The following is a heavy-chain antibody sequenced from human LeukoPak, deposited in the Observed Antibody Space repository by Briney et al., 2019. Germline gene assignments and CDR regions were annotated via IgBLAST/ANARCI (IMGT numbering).Heavy chain of an antibody. CDR1: GFSVSSNY. Sequence: QPGGSLRLSCAASGFSVSSNYMSWVRQAPGKGLEWVSVIYTSGGTYYADSVKGRFTISRDNSKNTLYLQMNSLRAEDTAIYYCARDYCSSPTCYMFHGTPRLEDWGQGTLVTVSS. D-gene: IGHD2-2*01. CDR3: ARDYCSSPTCYMFHGTPRLED. CDR2: IYTSGGT. J-gene: IGHJ4*02. V-gene: IGHV3-53*01.